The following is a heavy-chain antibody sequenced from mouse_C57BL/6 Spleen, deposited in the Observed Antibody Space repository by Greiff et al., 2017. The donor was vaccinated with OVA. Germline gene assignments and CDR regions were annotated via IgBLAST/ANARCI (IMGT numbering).Heavy chain of an antibody. J-gene: IGHJ2*01. Sequence: EVHLVESGGGLVKPGGSLKLSCAASGFTFSDYGMHWVRQAPEKGLEWVAYISSGSSTIYYADTVKGRFTISRDNAKNTLFLQMTSLRSEDTAMYYCARWGPYYFDYWGQGTTLTVSS. CDR1: GFTFSDYG. CDR2: ISSGSSTI. V-gene: IGHV5-17*01. CDR3: ARWGPYYFDY.